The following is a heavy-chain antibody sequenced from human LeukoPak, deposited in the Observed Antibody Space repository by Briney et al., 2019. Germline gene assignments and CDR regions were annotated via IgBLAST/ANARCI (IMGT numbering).Heavy chain of an antibody. CDR2: INANSGDT. CDR3: ARLKPPDDD. CDR1: GYTFSGYY. J-gene: IGHJ4*02. Sequence: ASVKVSCKASGYTFSGYYMHWVRLAPGQGLEWMGWINANSGDTKCAQKFQGRVTMTRDTSISTAYMELSRLSSDDTAVYYCARLKPPDDDWGQGTLVTASS. V-gene: IGHV1-2*02.